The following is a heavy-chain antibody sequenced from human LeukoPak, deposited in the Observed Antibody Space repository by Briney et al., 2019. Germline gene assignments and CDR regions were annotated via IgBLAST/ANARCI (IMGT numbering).Heavy chain of an antibody. CDR2: ISSSGSTI. CDR3: ARGPQYYDFWSGYSP. D-gene: IGHD3-3*01. Sequence: GRSLRLSCAASGFTFSDYYMSWIRQAPGKGLEWVSYISSSGSTIYYADSVKGRFTISRDNAKNSLYLQMNSLRAEDTAVYYCARGPQYYDFWSGYSPWGQGTLVTVSS. J-gene: IGHJ5*02. CDR1: GFTFSDYY. V-gene: IGHV3-11*01.